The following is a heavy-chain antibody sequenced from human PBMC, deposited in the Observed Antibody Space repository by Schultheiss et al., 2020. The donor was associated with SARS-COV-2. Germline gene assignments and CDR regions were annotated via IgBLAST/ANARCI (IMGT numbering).Heavy chain of an antibody. CDR1: GGTFSSYA. V-gene: IGHV1-18*01. CDR3: ARVIAAASMIYYYYYMDV. Sequence: ASVKVSCKASGGTFSSYAISWVRQAPGQGLEWMGWISGYNGKTKYAEKFQGRVTMTTDTSTSTVYMELSSLRSEDTAVYYCARVIAAASMIYYYYYMDVWGKGTTVTVSS. J-gene: IGHJ6*03. CDR2: ISGYNGKT. D-gene: IGHD6-13*01.